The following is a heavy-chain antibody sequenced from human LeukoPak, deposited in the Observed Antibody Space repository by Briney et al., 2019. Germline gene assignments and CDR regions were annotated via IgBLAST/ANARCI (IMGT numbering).Heavy chain of an antibody. Sequence: ASVKVSCKASGYTFTSFAINWVRQAPGQGLEWMGWISAYNGNTNYAQKLQGRVTITRNTSISTAYMELSSLRSEDTAVYYCARGRSVAYYDFWSGYVADAFDIWGQGTMVTVSS. V-gene: IGHV1-8*03. J-gene: IGHJ3*02. CDR1: GYTFTSFA. CDR3: ARGRSVAYYDFWSGYVADAFDI. CDR2: ISAYNGNT. D-gene: IGHD3-3*01.